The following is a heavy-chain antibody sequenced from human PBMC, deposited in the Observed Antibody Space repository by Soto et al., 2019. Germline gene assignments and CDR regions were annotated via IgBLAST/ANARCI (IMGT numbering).Heavy chain of an antibody. Sequence: PGGSLRLSCAASGFTFSSYGMHWVRQAPGKGLEWVAVISYDGSNKYYADSVKGRFTISRDNSKNTLYLQMNSLRAEDTAVYYCAKIFGELLSYYYGMDVWGQGTTVTVSS. CDR2: ISYDGSNK. CDR1: GFTFSSYG. D-gene: IGHD3-10*01. CDR3: AKIFGELLSYYYGMDV. J-gene: IGHJ6*02. V-gene: IGHV3-30*18.